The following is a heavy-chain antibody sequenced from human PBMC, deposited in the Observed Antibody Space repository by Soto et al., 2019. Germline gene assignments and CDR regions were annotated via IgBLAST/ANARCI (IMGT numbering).Heavy chain of an antibody. CDR1: GYTFNSYG. V-gene: IGHV1-18*01. CDR2: VSAYNGNT. D-gene: IGHD3-9*01. CDR3: ARVVPYYDILTGPHDAFDI. Sequence: ASVKVSCKASGYTFNSYGINWVRQGPGQGLEWVGWVSAYNGNTNYAQKLQGRVTMTTDTSTSTAYMELRSLRSDDTAVYYCARVVPYYDILTGPHDAFDIWGQGTMVTVPS. J-gene: IGHJ3*02.